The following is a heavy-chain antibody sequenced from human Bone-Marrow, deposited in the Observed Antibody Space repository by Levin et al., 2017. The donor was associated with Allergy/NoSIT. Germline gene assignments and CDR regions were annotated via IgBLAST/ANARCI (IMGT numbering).Heavy chain of an antibody. CDR3: ARERDLRFLNYYGMDV. CDR2: ISYDGSNK. V-gene: IGHV3-30*04. D-gene: IGHD3-3*01. J-gene: IGHJ6*02. CDR1: GFTFSSYA. Sequence: PGGSLRLSCAASGFTFSSYAMHWVRQAPGKGLEWVAVISYDGSNKYYADSVKGRFTISRDNSKNTLYLQMNSLRAEDTAVYYCARERDLRFLNYYGMDVWGQGTTVTVSS.